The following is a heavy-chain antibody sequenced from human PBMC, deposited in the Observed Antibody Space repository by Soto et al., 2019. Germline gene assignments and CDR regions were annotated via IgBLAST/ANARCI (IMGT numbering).Heavy chain of an antibody. CDR1: GFSLSTSGVG. J-gene: IGHJ1*01. D-gene: IGHD3-22*01. Sequence: QITLKESGPTMVKPTQTLTLTCTFSGFSLSTSGVGVGWIRQPPGKALEWLALIYWDDDKRYSPSLKSRLTITKDTSKNQVVLTMNNMDPVDTATYYCAHRPYYYDSSGYSREGYFQHWGKGTLVTVS. CDR2: IYWDDDK. CDR3: AHRPYYYDSSGYSREGYFQH. V-gene: IGHV2-5*02.